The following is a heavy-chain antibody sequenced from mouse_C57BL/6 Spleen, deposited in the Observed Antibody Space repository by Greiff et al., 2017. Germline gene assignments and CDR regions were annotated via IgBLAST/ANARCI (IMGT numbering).Heavy chain of an antibody. V-gene: IGHV5-4*01. Sequence: EVQLVESGGGLVKPGGSLKLSCAASGFTFSSYAMSWVRQTPEKRLEWVATISDGGSYTYYPDNVKGRFTISRDSAKNNLYLQMSHLKSEDTAMYYCARGPYYGSSYLFAYWGQGTLVTVSA. CDR3: ARGPYYGSSYLFAY. CDR1: GFTFSSYA. D-gene: IGHD1-1*01. CDR2: ISDGGSYT. J-gene: IGHJ3*01.